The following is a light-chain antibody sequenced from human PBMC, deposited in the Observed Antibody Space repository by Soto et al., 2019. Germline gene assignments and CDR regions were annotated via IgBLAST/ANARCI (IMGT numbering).Light chain of an antibody. CDR3: SSYTSSSTLYV. CDR1: SSDIGGYNY. CDR2: EVS. V-gene: IGLV2-14*01. J-gene: IGLJ1*01. Sequence: QSALTQPASVSGSPGQSITISCAGTSSDIGGYNYVSWYQQHPGKAPKVLIYEVSNRPSGVSNRFSGSKSGNTASLTISGLQAEDEADYYCSSYTSSSTLYVFGPGPKVIV.